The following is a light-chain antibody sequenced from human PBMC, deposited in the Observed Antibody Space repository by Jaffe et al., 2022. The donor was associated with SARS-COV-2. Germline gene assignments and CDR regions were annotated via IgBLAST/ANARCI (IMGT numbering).Light chain of an antibody. Sequence: DIQMTQSPSSLSASVGDRVTITCQASQDIAIYLNWYQQKSGKAPTLVIYETSNLQTGVPSRFSGSGSGTDFTLTISSLQPEDFATYFCQQFANLPFTFGPGTKVDIK. CDR1: QDIAIY. V-gene: IGKV1-33*01. CDR3: QQFANLPFT. J-gene: IGKJ3*01. CDR2: ETS.